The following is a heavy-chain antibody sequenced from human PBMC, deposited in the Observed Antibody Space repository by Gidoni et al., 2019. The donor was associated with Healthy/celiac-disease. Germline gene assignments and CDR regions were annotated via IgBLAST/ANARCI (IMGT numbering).Heavy chain of an antibody. V-gene: IGHV3-30-3*01. CDR1: GFTFRRYA. CDR2: ISYDGSNK. Sequence: QVQLVESGGGVVQTGRSLRLSCAASGFTFRRYAMPWFRQAPGKGLDWVAVISYDGSNKYYADSVKGRFTISRDNSKNTLYLQMNSLRAEDTAVYYCARDPRRLVVVVVAATPIHYYYYYMDVWGKGTTVTVSS. CDR3: ARDPRRLVVVVVAATPIHYYYYYMDV. D-gene: IGHD2-15*01. J-gene: IGHJ6*03.